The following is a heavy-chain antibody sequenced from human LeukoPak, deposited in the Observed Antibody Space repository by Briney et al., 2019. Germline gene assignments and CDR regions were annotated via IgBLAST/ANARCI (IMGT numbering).Heavy chain of an antibody. V-gene: IGHV3-48*01. CDR2: INSNSRTI. CDR3: ARDTWYSNSWLHAFDI. J-gene: IGHJ3*02. CDR1: GFTFSSYA. D-gene: IGHD6-13*01. Sequence: PGGSLRLSCTAPGFTFSSYAMNWVRQAPGKGLEWFSFINSNSRTIYYADSVKGRFTISRDNAKSTLYLQMDSLRAEDTGVYYCARDTWYSNSWLHAFDIWGQGTMVTVSS.